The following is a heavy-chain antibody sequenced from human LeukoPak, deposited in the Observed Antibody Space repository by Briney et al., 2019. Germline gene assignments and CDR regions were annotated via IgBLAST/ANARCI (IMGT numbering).Heavy chain of an antibody. J-gene: IGHJ4*02. CDR3: ASTRNAVLPTALDF. Sequence: SETLSLTCTVSGGFISSYYWSWIRQPPGKGLEWIGYIYYSGSPNYNPSLKRRVTISVDTSKNQFSLNLSSVTAADTAIYYCASTRNAVLPTALDFWGQGTLVTVSS. V-gene: IGHV4-59*08. CDR2: IYYSGSP. CDR1: GGFISSYY. D-gene: IGHD1-1*01.